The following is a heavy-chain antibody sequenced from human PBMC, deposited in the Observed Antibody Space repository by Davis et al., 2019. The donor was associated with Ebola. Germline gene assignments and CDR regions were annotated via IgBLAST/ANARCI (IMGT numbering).Heavy chain of an antibody. J-gene: IGHJ6*02. V-gene: IGHV4-39*01. D-gene: IGHD4-17*01. CDR3: ARGNYGDYIVLYYYNMDV. CDR2: IHYGGST. Sequence: MPSETLSLTCTVSGGSIGSTTYYWGWIRQPPGKGLEWIGSIHYGGSTYYTPSLKSRVIISVDTYRKQFSLNLSSVTAADTAVYYCARGNYGDYIVLYYYNMDVWGQGTTVTVSS. CDR1: GGSIGSTTYY.